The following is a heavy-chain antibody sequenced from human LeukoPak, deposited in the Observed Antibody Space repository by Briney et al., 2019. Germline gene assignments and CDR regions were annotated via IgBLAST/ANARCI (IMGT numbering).Heavy chain of an antibody. V-gene: IGHV4-61*01. CDR3: ARGYYYDSSGYKYYYYGMDV. J-gene: IGHJ6*02. CDR1: GGSVSSGTDY. CDR2: IYYSGST. D-gene: IGHD3-22*01. Sequence: SETLSLTCTVSGGSVSSGTDYWSWIRQPPGKGLEWIGYIYYSGSTNYNPSLKSRVTISVDTSKNQFSLKLSSVTAADTAVYYCARGYYYDSSGYKYYYYGMDVWGQGTTVTVSS.